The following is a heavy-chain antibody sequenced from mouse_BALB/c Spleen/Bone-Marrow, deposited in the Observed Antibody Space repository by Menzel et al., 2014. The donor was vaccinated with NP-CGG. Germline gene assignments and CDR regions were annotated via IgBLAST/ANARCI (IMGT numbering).Heavy chain of an antibody. V-gene: IGHV5-9-4*01. D-gene: IGHD2-14*01. CDR2: ISSGGSYT. CDR1: GFTFSYYA. CDR3: ARDRYSFDY. J-gene: IGHJ2*01. Sequence: EVQLQESGGGLVEPGGSLKLSCAASGFTFSYYAMSWVRQSPEKRLEWVAEISSGGSYTYYPDTVTGRFTISRDNAKNTLYLEMSSLRSEDTAMYYCARDRYSFDYWGQGTTLTVSS.